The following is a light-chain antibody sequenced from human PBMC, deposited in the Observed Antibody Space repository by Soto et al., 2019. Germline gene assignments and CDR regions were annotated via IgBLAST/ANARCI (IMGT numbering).Light chain of an antibody. Sequence: SVLTQPASLSAAPGQSLTISRTGSDSYVGSYDLVSWYQQHPDKAPKLLIYEVTKRPSGVSNRFSGSKSDNTASLTISGLQAEDEADYYCSSYAGTSHYVFGTGTKVTVL. CDR1: DSYVGSYDL. V-gene: IGLV2-23*02. CDR2: EVT. CDR3: SSYAGTSHYV. J-gene: IGLJ1*01.